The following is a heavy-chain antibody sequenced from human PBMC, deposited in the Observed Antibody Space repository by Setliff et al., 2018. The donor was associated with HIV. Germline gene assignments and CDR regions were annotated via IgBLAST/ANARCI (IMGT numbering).Heavy chain of an antibody. CDR1: DYSISSGYY. Sequence: LTCAVSDYSISSGYYWGWIRQPPGKGLEWIGSIYHSGSTYYNPSLKSRVTISVDTSKNQFSLNLSSVTAADTAVYYCARHDGTYCGGDCYLLGYFDLWGRGTLVTVSS. J-gene: IGHJ2*01. CDR2: IYHSGST. CDR3: ARHDGTYCGGDCYLLGYFDL. V-gene: IGHV4-38-2*01. D-gene: IGHD2-21*02.